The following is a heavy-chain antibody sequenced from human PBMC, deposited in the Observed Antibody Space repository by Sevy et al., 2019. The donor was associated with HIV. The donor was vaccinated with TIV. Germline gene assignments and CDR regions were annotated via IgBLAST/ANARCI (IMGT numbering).Heavy chain of an antibody. J-gene: IGHJ3*02. CDR3: ASQGGARSAFDI. Sequence: SETLSLACTVSGGSISSSSYYWGWIRQPPGKGLEWIWRIYYSGSAYYNPSLKSRVTISVDTSKNQFSLKLSSVTAADTAVYYCASQGGARSAFDIWGQGTMVTVSS. V-gene: IGHV4-39*01. D-gene: IGHD1-26*01. CDR2: IYYSGSA. CDR1: GGSISSSSYY.